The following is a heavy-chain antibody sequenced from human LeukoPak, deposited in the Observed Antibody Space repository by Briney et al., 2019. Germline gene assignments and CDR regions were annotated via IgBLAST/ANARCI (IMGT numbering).Heavy chain of an antibody. CDR3: ARIYGPWIYFDY. D-gene: IGHD2/OR15-2a*01. Sequence: GRSLRLSCAASGFTFSSYAMHWVRQAPGKGLEWVAVISYDGSNKYYADSVKGRFTISRDNSKNTLYLQMNSLRAEDTAVYYCARIYGPWIYFDYWGQGTLVTVSS. V-gene: IGHV3-30*04. J-gene: IGHJ4*02. CDR2: ISYDGSNK. CDR1: GFTFSSYA.